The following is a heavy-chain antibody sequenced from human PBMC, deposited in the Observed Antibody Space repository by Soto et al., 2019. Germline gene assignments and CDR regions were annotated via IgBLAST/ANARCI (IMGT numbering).Heavy chain of an antibody. D-gene: IGHD1-26*01. V-gene: IGHV3-23*01. CDR3: VKDWVGGSNRYQLDY. J-gene: IGHJ4*02. CDR2: IGANGDSI. Sequence: EVQLLESGGGLVQPGGSLRLSCAASGFTFNSYAMSWVRQAPGKGLEWVSHIGANGDSIYYADSVKGRFTISRDNSKKTVYLHLSSLRRDDTAKYYCVKDWVGGSNRYQLDYWGQGTVVTVSS. CDR1: GFTFNSYA.